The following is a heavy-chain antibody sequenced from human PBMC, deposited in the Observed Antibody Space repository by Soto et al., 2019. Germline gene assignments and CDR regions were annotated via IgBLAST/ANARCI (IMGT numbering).Heavy chain of an antibody. V-gene: IGHV4-31*03. CDR3: VRALRHTAMVYPWFDP. D-gene: IGHD5-18*01. CDR1: GGSISSGGYY. Sequence: SETLSLTCTVSGGSISSGGYYWSWIRQHPGKGLEWIGYIYYSGSTYYNPSLKSRVTISVDTSKNQFSLKLSSVTAADTAVYYCVRALRHTAMVYPWFDPWGQGTLVTVSS. J-gene: IGHJ5*02. CDR2: IYYSGST.